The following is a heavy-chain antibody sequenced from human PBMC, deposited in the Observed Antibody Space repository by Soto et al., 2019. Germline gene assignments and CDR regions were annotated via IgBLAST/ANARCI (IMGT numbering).Heavy chain of an antibody. CDR2: IIPIFVTA. Sequence: QVQLVQSGAEVKKPGSSVKVSCKASGGTFSSYAISWVRQAPGQGLEWMGGIIPIFVTADYAQKFQGSVTITADESTSTAYMALSSLRSEDTAVYYCARDLPSYGRRGPFDYWGQGTLVTVSS. V-gene: IGHV1-69*01. CDR1: GGTFSSYA. J-gene: IGHJ4*02. D-gene: IGHD5-18*01. CDR3: ARDLPSYGRRGPFDY.